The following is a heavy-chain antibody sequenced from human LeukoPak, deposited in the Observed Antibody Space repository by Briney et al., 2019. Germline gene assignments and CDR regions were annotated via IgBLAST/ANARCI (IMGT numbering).Heavy chain of an antibody. CDR2: LYDSGDT. D-gene: IGHD3-22*01. V-gene: IGHV3-53*01. CDR1: GFSVSTSY. Sequence: GGSLRLSYAASGFSVSTSYMSWVRQAPGKGLEYVSVLYDSGDTYYAESVKGRFTISRDNSKNMVYLQMNSLRVEDTAVYYCARAAYDSGGYTANHDFWGQGTLVTVSS. CDR3: ARAAYDSGGYTANHDF. J-gene: IGHJ4*02.